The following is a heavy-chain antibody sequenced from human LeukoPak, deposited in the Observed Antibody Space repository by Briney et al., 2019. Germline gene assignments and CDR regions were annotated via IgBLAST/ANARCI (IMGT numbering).Heavy chain of an antibody. CDR2: INPNSGGT. CDR3: ARKGAGRQPSRPLDY. J-gene: IGHJ4*02. V-gene: IGHV1-2*02. D-gene: IGHD6-13*01. CDR1: GYTFTGYY. Sequence: ASVKVSCKASGYTFTGYYMHWVRQAPGQGLEWMGWINPNSGGTNYAQKFQGRVTMTRDTSISTAYMELSRLRSDDTAVYYCARKGAGRQPSRPLDYWGQGTLVTVSS.